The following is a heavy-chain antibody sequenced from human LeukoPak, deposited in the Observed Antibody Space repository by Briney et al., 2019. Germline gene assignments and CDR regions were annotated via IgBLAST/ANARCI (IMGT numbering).Heavy chain of an antibody. V-gene: IGHV4-59*08. CDR2: VHDTGGT. Sequence: SETLSLTCTVSGGSISGSYWDWIRQSPGKGLEWLGYVHDTGGTNYNSSLKSRVTMSVDTSKNQFSLRLNSVTAADTAVYYCAKNGGYYKWNYRGQGTLVTVSS. D-gene: IGHD1-26*01. J-gene: IGHJ4*02. CDR3: AKNGGYYKWNY. CDR1: GGSISGSY.